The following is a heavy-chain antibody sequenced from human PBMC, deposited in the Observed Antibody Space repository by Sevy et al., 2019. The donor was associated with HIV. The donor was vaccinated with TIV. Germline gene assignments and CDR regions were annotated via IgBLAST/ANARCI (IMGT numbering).Heavy chain of an antibody. CDR3: ARGRGKEYYFDY. V-gene: IGHV3-33*01. J-gene: IGHJ4*02. CDR2: IWYDGSNK. D-gene: IGHD3-10*01. CDR1: GFTFSSYG. Sequence: GGSLRLSCAASGFTFSSYGMHWVRQAPGKGLEWVAVIWYDGSNKYYADSVKGRFTISRDNSKNTLYLQMYSLRAEDTAVYYCARGRGKEYYFDYWGQGTLVTVSS.